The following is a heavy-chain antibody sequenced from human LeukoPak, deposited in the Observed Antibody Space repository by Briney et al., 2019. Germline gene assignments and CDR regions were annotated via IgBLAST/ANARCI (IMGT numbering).Heavy chain of an antibody. Sequence: GGSLRLSCAASGFTFSSYAMSWVRQAPGKGLEWVSSISGSGDSTYYADSVKGRFTISRDNSKNTLYLQMNSLRAEDTAVYYCAQDRDTNRLHYYHGMDVWGQGTTVTVSS. CDR3: AQDRDTNRLHYYHGMDV. J-gene: IGHJ6*02. V-gene: IGHV3-23*01. D-gene: IGHD1-14*01. CDR2: ISGSGDST. CDR1: GFTFSSYA.